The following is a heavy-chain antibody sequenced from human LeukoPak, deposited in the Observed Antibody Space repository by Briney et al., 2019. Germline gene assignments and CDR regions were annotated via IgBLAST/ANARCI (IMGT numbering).Heavy chain of an antibody. CDR3: AREGAARNFDY. J-gene: IGHJ4*02. CDR2: IYTSGST. D-gene: IGHD6-6*01. V-gene: IGHV4-61*02. CDR1: GGSVSSGTYY. Sequence: PSETLSLTCTVSGGSVSSGTYYWTWIRQPAGKGLEWIGRIYTSGSTNFNPSLKSRASISLDMSQNQFSLKMSTVTAADTAVYYCAREGAARNFDYWGQGILVTVSS.